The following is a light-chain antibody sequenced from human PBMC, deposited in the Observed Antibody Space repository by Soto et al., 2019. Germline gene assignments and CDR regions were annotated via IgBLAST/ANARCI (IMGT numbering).Light chain of an antibody. Sequence: DIQMTQSPSTLSASVGVTVTITCRASESIDNWLAWYQQKPGKAPKLLIFAASTLVRGVPSRFSGRGSGTEFTLTISSLQADDYATFYCQQYHTDWTFGQGTRLEIK. V-gene: IGKV1-5*01. CDR3: QQYHTDWT. J-gene: IGKJ5*01. CDR2: AAS. CDR1: ESIDNW.